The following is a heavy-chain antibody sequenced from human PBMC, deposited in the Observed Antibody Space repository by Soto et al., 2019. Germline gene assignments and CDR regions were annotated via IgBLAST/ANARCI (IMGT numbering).Heavy chain of an antibody. CDR2: IWYDGSNK. CDR1: GFTFISYG. J-gene: IGHJ5*02. D-gene: IGHD1-26*01. V-gene: IGHV3-33*01. CDR3: AREGGIYLAINWFDP. Sequence: GGSLRLSCAASGFTFISYGMHWVLQAPCKGLEWVAVIWYDGSNKYCADSVKGRFTISRDNSKNTLYLQMNSLRAEDTAVYYCAREGGIYLAINWFDPWGQGTLVTRLL.